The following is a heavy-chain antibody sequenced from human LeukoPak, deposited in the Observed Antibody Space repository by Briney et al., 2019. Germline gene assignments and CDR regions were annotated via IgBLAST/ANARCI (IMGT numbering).Heavy chain of an antibody. CDR1: GYTFTSYG. CDR3: ARGYIRWFGELPALDY. D-gene: IGHD3-10*01. CDR2: MNPNSGNT. Sequence: ASVKVSCKASGYTFTSYGINWVRQATGQGLEWMGWMNPNSGNTGYAQKFQGRVTMTRNTSISTAYMELSSLRSEDTAVYYCARGYIRWFGELPALDYWGQGTLVTVSS. V-gene: IGHV1-8*01. J-gene: IGHJ4*02.